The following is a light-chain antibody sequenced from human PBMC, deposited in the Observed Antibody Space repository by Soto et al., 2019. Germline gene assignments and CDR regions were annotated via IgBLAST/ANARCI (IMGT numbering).Light chain of an antibody. CDR3: QQYNNLWT. Sequence: DIQMTPSPSTLSASVGDRVTISCRASQSVNIWLAWYQQKPGKAPKLLISKASSLESGVPSRFSGSGSGTEFTLTISSLQPDDSATYYCQQYNNLWTFGQGTKVDIK. V-gene: IGKV1-5*03. J-gene: IGKJ1*01. CDR2: KAS. CDR1: QSVNIW.